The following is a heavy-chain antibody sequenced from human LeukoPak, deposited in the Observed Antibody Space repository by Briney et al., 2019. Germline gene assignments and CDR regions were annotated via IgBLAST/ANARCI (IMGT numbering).Heavy chain of an antibody. CDR1: GGSFSGYN. V-gene: IGHV4-34*01. J-gene: IGHJ3*02. CDR2: INHSGSA. D-gene: IGHD3-22*01. CDR3: ARYYYDSSGYYYNAFDS. Sequence: SETLSLTCAVYGGSFSGYNWSWSRQPPREGLWCMGEINHSGSANYNPSPKSRVGISLDTSKTQFSLNLSSVTCAHTAVYYWARYYYDSSGYYYNAFDSWGQGTIVSVCS.